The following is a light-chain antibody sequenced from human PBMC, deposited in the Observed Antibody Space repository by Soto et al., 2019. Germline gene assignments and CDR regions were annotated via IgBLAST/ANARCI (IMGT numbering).Light chain of an antibody. V-gene: IGKV3-11*01. J-gene: IGKJ2*01. Sequence: EIVLTQSPATLSLSPGERATLSCRASQSVSSYLAWYQQKPGQAPRLLIYDASNRATGIPARFSGCGSGSDFTLTFSSLEPEDFAVYSCQQRSNWPPYTFGQGTKLEIK. CDR1: QSVSSY. CDR3: QQRSNWPPYT. CDR2: DAS.